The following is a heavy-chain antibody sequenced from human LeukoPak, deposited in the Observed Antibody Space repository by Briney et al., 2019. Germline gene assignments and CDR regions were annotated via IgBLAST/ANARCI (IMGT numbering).Heavy chain of an antibody. CDR2: ISGSGGTT. V-gene: IGHV3-23*01. CDR1: GFTFSSYA. CDR3: AATARYSSGWYY. Sequence: GGSLRLSCAASGFTFSSYAMTWVRQAPGTGLEWVSSISGSGGTTYYADSVKGRFTISRDNSKNTLYLQMNSLRAEDTAVYYCAATARYSSGWYYWGQGTLVTVSS. J-gene: IGHJ4*02. D-gene: IGHD6-19*01.